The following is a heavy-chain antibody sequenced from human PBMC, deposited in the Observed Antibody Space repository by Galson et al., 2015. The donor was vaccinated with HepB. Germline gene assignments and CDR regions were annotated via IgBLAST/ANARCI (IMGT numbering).Heavy chain of an antibody. V-gene: IGHV4-59*01. CDR1: GGSISSYY. D-gene: IGHD6-13*01. Sequence: TLSLTCTVSGGSISSYYWSWIRQPPGKGLEWIGYIYYSGSTNYNPSLKSRVTISVDTSKNQFSLKLSSVTAADTAVYYCARDGLQQPSPWVAFDIWGQGTMVTVSS. CDR2: IYYSGST. CDR3: ARDGLQQPSPWVAFDI. J-gene: IGHJ3*02.